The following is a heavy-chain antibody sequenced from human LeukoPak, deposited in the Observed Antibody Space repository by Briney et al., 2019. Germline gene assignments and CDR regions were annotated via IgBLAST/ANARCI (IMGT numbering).Heavy chain of an antibody. J-gene: IGHJ4*02. V-gene: IGHV1-46*01. Sequence: ASVKVSCKASGYTFTNYYIHWVRQAPGQGLEWMGISNPSSGSTTYAQKFQGRVTMTRDTSTSTVYMELSSLRSEDTAMYYCARDASNIADGENSIPLDYWGQGTLVTVSS. CDR2: SNPSSGST. CDR1: GYTFTNYY. CDR3: ARDASNIADGENSIPLDY. D-gene: IGHD6-13*01.